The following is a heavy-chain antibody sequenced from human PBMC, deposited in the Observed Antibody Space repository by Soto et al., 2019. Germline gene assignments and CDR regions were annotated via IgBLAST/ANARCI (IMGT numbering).Heavy chain of an antibody. Sequence: GASVKVSCKASGYTFTRYGISWGRQAPGQGLEWMGWISAYNGNTNYAQKLQGRVTMTTDTSTSTAYMELRSLRSDDTAVYYCASHHSSSWYDAFDIWGQGTMVTVSS. V-gene: IGHV1-18*01. D-gene: IGHD6-13*01. CDR2: ISAYNGNT. CDR3: ASHHSSSWYDAFDI. CDR1: GYTFTRYG. J-gene: IGHJ3*02.